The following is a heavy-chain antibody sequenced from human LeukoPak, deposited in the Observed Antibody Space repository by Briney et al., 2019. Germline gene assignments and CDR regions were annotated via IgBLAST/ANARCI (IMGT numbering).Heavy chain of an antibody. V-gene: IGHV1-46*01. J-gene: IGHJ4*02. D-gene: IGHD2-15*01. CDR2: INPSGGST. CDR1: GYTFTSYY. CDR3: ARAGVGGYCSGGSCHPPGVY. Sequence: ASVKVSCKASGYTFTSYYMHWVRQAPGQGLEWMGIINPSGGSTSYAQKFQGRVTMTRDTSISTAYMELSRLRSDDTAVYYCARAGVGGYCSGGSCHPPGVYWGQGTLVTVSS.